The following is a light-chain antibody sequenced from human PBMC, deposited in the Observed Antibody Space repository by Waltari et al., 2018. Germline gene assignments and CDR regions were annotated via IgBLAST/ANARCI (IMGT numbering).Light chain of an antibody. CDR2: DVG. CDR3: SSYTTSTTRL. Sequence: QFALTQPASVYGSPGQSITISCTGSSTDVGAYNFVSWYQQHPGKVPKLILYDVGNRPSGISHRFSASKSGNTASLTISGLQEEEEGEYYCSSYTTSTTRLFGTGTRLTVL. CDR1: STDVGAYNF. V-gene: IGLV2-14*01. J-gene: IGLJ1*01.